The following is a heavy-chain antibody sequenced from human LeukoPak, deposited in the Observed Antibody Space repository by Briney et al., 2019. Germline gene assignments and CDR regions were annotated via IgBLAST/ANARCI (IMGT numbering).Heavy chain of an antibody. V-gene: IGHV3-20*04. CDR1: GFTFDDYG. CDR3: AKEGYDFWSGYYIVNWFDP. J-gene: IGHJ5*02. D-gene: IGHD3-3*01. CDR2: INWNGAAT. Sequence: GGSLRLSCEGSGFTFDDYGISWVRHVPGKGLQWVSGINWNGAATGHGDSVKGRFTVSRDNAKNSLYLEMNSLRAEDTAVYYCAKEGYDFWSGYYIVNWFDPWGQGTLVTVSS.